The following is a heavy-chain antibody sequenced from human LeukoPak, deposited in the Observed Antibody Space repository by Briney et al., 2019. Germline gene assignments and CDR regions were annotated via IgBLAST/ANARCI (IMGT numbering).Heavy chain of an antibody. D-gene: IGHD3-10*01. CDR3: AKDGVYGSGSYIDY. Sequence: GGSLRLSCAASGFTFDDYAMHWVRQAPGKGLEWVSLISGDGGSTYYADSVKGRFAISRDNSKNSLYLQMNSLRTEDTALYYCAKDGVYGSGSYIDYWGQGTLVTVSS. CDR1: GFTFDDYA. V-gene: IGHV3-43*02. CDR2: ISGDGGST. J-gene: IGHJ4*02.